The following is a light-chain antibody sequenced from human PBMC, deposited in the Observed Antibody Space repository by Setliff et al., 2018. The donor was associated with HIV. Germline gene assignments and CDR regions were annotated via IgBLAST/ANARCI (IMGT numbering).Light chain of an antibody. V-gene: IGLV2-23*02. CDR2: EVS. CDR3: CSSAGSYTYV. Sequence: QSVLAQTASVSGSPGQSITIACTGTSSDVGIYNLVSWYQHHPDKAPKLIIYEVSKRRSGVSNRFSGSKSGNTASLSISGLQAEDEADYYCCSSAGSYTYVFGTGTKVTVL. J-gene: IGLJ1*01. CDR1: SSDVGIYNL.